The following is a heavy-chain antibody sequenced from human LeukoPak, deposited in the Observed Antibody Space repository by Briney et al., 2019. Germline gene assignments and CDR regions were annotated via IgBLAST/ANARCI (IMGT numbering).Heavy chain of an antibody. CDR2: IYYSGST. Sequence: SETLSLTCTVSGGSLXSYYWSWIRQPPGKGLEWIGYIYYSGSTNYNPSLKSRVTISVDTSKNQFSLKLSSVTAADTAVYYCARVRSGKWFDPWGQGTLVTVSS. CDR3: ARVRSGKWFDP. J-gene: IGHJ5*02. CDR1: GGSLXSYY. V-gene: IGHV4-59*01.